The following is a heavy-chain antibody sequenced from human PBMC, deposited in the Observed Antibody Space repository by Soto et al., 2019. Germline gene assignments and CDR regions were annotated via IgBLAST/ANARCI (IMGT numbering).Heavy chain of an antibody. V-gene: IGHV1-8*01. CDR1: GYTFTSYD. J-gene: IGHJ6*02. CDR2: MNPNSGNT. Sequence: ASVKVSCKASGYTFTSYDINWVRQATGQGLEWMGWMNPNSGNTGYAQKFQGRVTMTRNTSISTAYMELSSLRSEDTAVHYCARFGMTTVSRRGYYYYYGMDVWSQGTTVTVSS. CDR3: ARFGMTTVSRRGYYYYYGMDV. D-gene: IGHD4-17*01.